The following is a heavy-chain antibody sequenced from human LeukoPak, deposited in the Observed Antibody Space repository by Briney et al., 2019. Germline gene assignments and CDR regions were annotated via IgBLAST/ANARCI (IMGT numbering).Heavy chain of an antibody. J-gene: IGHJ4*02. Sequence: GGSLTLSCAASGLTFSSYWMSWVRQAPGKGLEWVAHIKEDGTQKYYVDSVKGRFTISRDDAKNSLYLQMNSLRAEDTAVYYCVRAGWELDYWGQGTLVTVSS. D-gene: IGHD4-23*01. V-gene: IGHV3-7*01. CDR2: IKEDGTQK. CDR3: VRAGWELDY. CDR1: GLTFSSYW.